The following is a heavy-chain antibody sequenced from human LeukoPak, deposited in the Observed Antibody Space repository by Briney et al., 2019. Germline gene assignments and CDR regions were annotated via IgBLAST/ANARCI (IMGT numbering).Heavy chain of an antibody. V-gene: IGHV4-59*08. CDR1: DGSFSGYY. CDR2: IHYSGST. J-gene: IGHJ4*02. D-gene: IGHD7-27*01. CDR3: ARLISGVGYFDY. Sequence: PSETLSLTCTVSDGSFSGYYWRWIRQPRGKALEWIGYIHYSGSTNYNPSLKSRVTISVDTSKNHFSLKLRSVTAADTAVYYCARLISGVGYFDYWGQGTLVTVSS.